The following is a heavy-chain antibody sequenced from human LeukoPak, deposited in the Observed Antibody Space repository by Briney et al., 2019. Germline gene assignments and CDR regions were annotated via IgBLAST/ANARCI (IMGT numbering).Heavy chain of an antibody. CDR2: INPNSGDT. J-gene: IGHJ4*02. CDR3: ARDYCSSTSCLFDY. V-gene: IGHV1-2*06. Sequence: ASVKVSCKASGYTFTGYHMHWVRQAPGQGLEWMGRINPNSGDTNYAQKFQGRVTMTRDTSISTAYMELSGLRSDDTAVYYCARDYCSSTSCLFDYWGQGTLVTVSS. D-gene: IGHD2-2*01. CDR1: GYTFTGYH.